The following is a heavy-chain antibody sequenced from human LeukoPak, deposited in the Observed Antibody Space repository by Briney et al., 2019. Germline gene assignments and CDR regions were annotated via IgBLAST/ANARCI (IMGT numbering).Heavy chain of an antibody. J-gene: IGHJ4*02. V-gene: IGHV3-30*18. CDR1: GFTFSSYG. Sequence: GGSLRLSCAASGFTFSSYGMHWVRQAPGKGLEWVAVISYDGSNKYYADSVKGRFTISRDNSKNTLYLQMNSLRAEDTAVYYCAKDWVSGPLSRDILTGYYGLGDYWGQGTLVTVS. CDR2: ISYDGSNK. D-gene: IGHD3-9*01. CDR3: AKDWVSGPLSRDILTGYYGLGDY.